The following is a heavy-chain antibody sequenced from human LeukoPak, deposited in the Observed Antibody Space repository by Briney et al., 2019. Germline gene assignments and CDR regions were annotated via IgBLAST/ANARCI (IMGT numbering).Heavy chain of an antibody. J-gene: IGHJ4*02. CDR3: ARVGGIGDY. D-gene: IGHD6-13*01. Sequence: SETLSLTCSIYGGSFSDHYWSWIRQPPGKGLEWIGEINHSGSTNYNPSLKTRVTISVDTSKNQFSLKLSSVTAADTAVYYCARVGGIGDYWGQGTLVTVSS. CDR1: GGSFSDHY. V-gene: IGHV4-34*01. CDR2: INHSGST.